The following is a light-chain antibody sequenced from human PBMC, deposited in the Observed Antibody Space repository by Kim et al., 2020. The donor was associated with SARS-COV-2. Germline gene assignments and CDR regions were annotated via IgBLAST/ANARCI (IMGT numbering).Light chain of an antibody. CDR1: SSDVGAYNY. CDR3: SSYRGSNTYV. CDR2: DVS. Sequence: QSALTQPASVSGSPGQSITISCTGTSSDVGAYNYVSWYQQHPGKAPKLMIYDVSKRPSGVSDRFSGSKSGNTASLTISGLQAEDEADYHCSSYRGSNTYVFGTGTKVTVL. V-gene: IGLV2-14*03. J-gene: IGLJ1*01.